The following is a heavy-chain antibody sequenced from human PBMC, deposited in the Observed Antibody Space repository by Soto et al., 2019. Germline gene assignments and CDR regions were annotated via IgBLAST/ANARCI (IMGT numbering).Heavy chain of an antibody. Sequence: QPGGSLRLSCAASGFTFGSYAMSWVRQAPGKALEWVSGILDSGAGTYYVDSVKGRFTISRDNSKNMVFLQMESLRAEDTALYYCAKGKSGGFDIWGQGTMVTVSS. V-gene: IGHV3-23*01. CDR1: GFTFGSYA. CDR2: ILDSGAGT. D-gene: IGHD2-15*01. CDR3: AKGKSGGFDI. J-gene: IGHJ3*02.